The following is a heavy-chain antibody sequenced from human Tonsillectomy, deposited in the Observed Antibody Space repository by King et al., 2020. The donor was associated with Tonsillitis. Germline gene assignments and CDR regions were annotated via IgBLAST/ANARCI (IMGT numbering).Heavy chain of an antibody. CDR1: GFTFSSYA. Sequence: VQLVESGGGLVQPGGSLRLSCAASGFTFSSYAMSWVRQAPGKGLEWVSDIRGSGGSTYYADSVKGRLPISRDIYKNTLYLQMNSLRVEDTAAYYWAKVQWAAVDPYDYWGEGTLVTVSS. D-gene: IGHD2-8*01. J-gene: IGHJ4*02. V-gene: IGHV3-23*04. CDR2: IRGSGGST. CDR3: AKVQWAAVDPYDY.